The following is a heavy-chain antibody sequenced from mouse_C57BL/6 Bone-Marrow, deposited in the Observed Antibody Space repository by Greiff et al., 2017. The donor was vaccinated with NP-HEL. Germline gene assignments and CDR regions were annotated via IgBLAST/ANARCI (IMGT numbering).Heavy chain of an antibody. CDR3: ARDYGSSYAWLAY. CDR2: ISSGSSTI. V-gene: IGHV5-17*01. CDR1: GFTFSDYG. D-gene: IGHD1-1*01. J-gene: IGHJ3*01. Sequence: EVHLVESGGGLVKPGGSLKLSCAASGFTFSDYGMHWVRQAPEKGLEWVAYISSGSSTIYYADTVKGRFTISRDNAKNTLFLQLTSLRSEDTAMYYCARDYGSSYAWLAYWGQGTLVTVSA.